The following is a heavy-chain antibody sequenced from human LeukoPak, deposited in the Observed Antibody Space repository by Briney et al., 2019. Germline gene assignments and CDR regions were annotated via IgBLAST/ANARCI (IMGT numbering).Heavy chain of an antibody. V-gene: IGHV3-23*01. Sequence: GVPLRLSCSPSVFTLSIYAVRGLRRSPGEGLECVSAISGSGGSTYYAHSVKGRFTISRDNSKNTLYLQMNDLRAEDTAVYYCAKDDYSGYDQTFDYWGQGTLVTVSS. CDR3: AKDDYSGYDQTFDY. CDR2: ISGSGGST. J-gene: IGHJ4*02. CDR1: VFTLSIYA. D-gene: IGHD5-12*01.